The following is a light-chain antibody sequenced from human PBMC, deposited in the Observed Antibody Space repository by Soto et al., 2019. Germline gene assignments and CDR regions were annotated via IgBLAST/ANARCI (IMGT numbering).Light chain of an antibody. J-gene: IGLJ2*01. V-gene: IGLV2-8*01. CDR3: AAWDESLNHPV. CDR2: RTN. CDR1: SSDVGGYNY. Sequence: QSALTQPASVSGSPGQSITISCTGTSSDVGGYNYVSWYQQHPGKAPKLLIFRTNQRPSGVPDRFSGSKSGTSASLAVSGLQSEDEADYYCAAWDESLNHPVFGGGTKLTVL.